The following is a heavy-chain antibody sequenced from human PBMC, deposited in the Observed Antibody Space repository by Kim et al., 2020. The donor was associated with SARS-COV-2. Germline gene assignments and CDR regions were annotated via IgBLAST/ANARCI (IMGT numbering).Heavy chain of an antibody. J-gene: IGHJ4*02. CDR3: AKGGIAAAGTLFDY. CDR2: IWYDGSNK. CDR1: GFTFSSYG. Sequence: GGSLRLSCAASGFTFSSYGMHWVRQAPGKGLEWVAVIWYDGSNKYYADSVKGRFTISRDNSKNTLYLQMNSLRAEDTAVYYCAKGGIAAAGTLFDYWGQGTLVTVSS. D-gene: IGHD6-13*01. V-gene: IGHV3-33*06.